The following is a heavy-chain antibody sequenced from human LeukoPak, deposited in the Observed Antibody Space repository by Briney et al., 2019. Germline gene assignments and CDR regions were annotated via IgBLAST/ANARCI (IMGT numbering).Heavy chain of an antibody. CDR1: GGSLSSYY. J-gene: IGHJ6*03. Sequence: SETLSLTCTVSGGSLSSYYWSWIRQPAGKGLEWIGRISTTGSTNYNPSLQSRVTMSVDTSKNQFSLKLSSVTAADTAVYYCAGEADSSSWYRNYYYYYMDVWGKGTTVTVSS. CDR3: AGEADSSSWYRNYYYYYMDV. CDR2: ISTTGST. D-gene: IGHD6-13*01. V-gene: IGHV4-4*07.